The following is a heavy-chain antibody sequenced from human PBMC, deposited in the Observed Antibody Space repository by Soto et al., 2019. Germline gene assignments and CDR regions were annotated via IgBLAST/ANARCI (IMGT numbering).Heavy chain of an antibody. D-gene: IGHD6-19*01. CDR1: GFTFSSYA. V-gene: IGHV3-30-3*01. CDR2: ISYDGSNK. J-gene: IGHJ4*02. CDR3: ARVEGSGWAPGDY. Sequence: QVQLVESGGGVVQPGRSLRLSCAASGFTFSSYAMHWVRQAPGKGLEWVAVISYDGSNKYYADSVKGRFTISRDNSKNTLYLQMNSLRAEDTAVYYCARVEGSGWAPGDYWGQGTLVTVSS.